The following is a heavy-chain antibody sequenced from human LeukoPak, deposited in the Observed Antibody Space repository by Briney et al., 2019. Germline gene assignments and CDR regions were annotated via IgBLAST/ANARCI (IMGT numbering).Heavy chain of an antibody. V-gene: IGHV1-8*01. CDR2: MSPNSGDT. Sequence: ASVKVSCKASGHTFTSYDFNWVRQATGQRPEWMGWMSPNSGDTGYAQKFQDRVTMTRNTSISTAYMELGSLRSDDTAVYYCARGPPNWGYDYWGPGTLVTVSS. D-gene: IGHD7-27*01. CDR3: ARGPPNWGYDY. CDR1: GHTFTSYD. J-gene: IGHJ4*02.